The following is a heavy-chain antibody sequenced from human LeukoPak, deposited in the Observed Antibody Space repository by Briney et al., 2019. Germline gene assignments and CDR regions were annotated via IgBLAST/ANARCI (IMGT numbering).Heavy chain of an antibody. D-gene: IGHD3-10*01. CDR2: IKQDGSEK. CDR1: GFTFSSYW. J-gene: IGHJ4*02. Sequence: PGGSLRLSCAASGFTFSSYWMSWVRQAPGKGLEWVANIKQDGSEKYYVDSVKGRFTISRDNAKNSLYLQMNSLRAEDTAVYYCARDMVRGVIPYYFDYWGQGTLVTVSS. V-gene: IGHV3-7*01. CDR3: ARDMVRGVIPYYFDY.